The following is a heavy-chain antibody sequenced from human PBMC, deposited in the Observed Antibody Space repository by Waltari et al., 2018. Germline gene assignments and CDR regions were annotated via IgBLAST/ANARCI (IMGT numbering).Heavy chain of an antibody. CDR3: AGVAQARIAAAGIRLGGMDV. CDR1: GGSFSGYY. J-gene: IGHJ6*02. V-gene: IGHV4-34*01. Sequence: QVQLQQWGAGLLKPSETLSLTCAVYGGSFSGYYWSWIRQPPGKGLEWIGEINHSGRTNHNTSVKSRVTNSVDTSKIQLSLKLSSVTAAVTVMYYWAGVAQARIAAAGIRLGGMDVWGQGTTVTVSS. D-gene: IGHD6-13*01. CDR2: INHSGRT.